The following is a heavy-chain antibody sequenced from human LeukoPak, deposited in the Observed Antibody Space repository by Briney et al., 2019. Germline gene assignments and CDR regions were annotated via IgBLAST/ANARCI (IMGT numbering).Heavy chain of an antibody. CDR1: GGPFSGYY. V-gene: IGHV4-34*01. D-gene: IGHD5-24*01. J-gene: IGHJ4*02. Sequence: SETLSLTCAVYGGPFSGYYWSWIRQPPGKGLEWIGEINHSGSTNYNPSLKSRVTISVDTSKNQFSLKLSSVSAADTAVYYCARGVATTSIDYWGQGTLVTVSS. CDR2: INHSGST. CDR3: ARGVATTSIDY.